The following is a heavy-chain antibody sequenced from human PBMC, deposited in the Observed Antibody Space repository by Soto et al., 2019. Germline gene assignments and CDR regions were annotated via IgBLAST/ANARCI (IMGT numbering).Heavy chain of an antibody. CDR2: IHSDGSST. CDR1: GFTFNYYW. CDR3: ARGDKGGFGL. D-gene: IGHD2-21*02. Sequence: EVQLVESEGGLVQRGGSLRLSCAASGFTFNYYWMHWVRQAPGQGLVWVSHIHSDGSSTPYADSVKGRFTISRDNAKNTLYLQMNSRRAEDTAVYYCARGDKGGFGLWGQGTTVTVSS. J-gene: IGHJ3*01. V-gene: IGHV3-74*01.